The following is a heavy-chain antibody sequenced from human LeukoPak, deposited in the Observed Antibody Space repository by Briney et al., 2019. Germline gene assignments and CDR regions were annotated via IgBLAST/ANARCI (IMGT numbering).Heavy chain of an antibody. D-gene: IGHD3-3*01. CDR2: INPNSGGT. CDR1: GYTFTGYY. CDR3: ARDGRGYDFWSGSSSLDI. J-gene: IGHJ3*02. Sequence: GASVKVSCKASGYTFTGYYMHWVRRAPGQGLEWMGWINPNSGGTNYAQKFQGRVTMTRDTSISTAYMELSRLRSDDTAVYYCARDGRGYDFWSGSSSLDIWGQGTMVTVSS. V-gene: IGHV1-2*02.